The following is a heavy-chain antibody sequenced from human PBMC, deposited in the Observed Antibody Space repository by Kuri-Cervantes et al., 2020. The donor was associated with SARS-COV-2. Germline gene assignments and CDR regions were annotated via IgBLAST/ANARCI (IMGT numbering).Heavy chain of an antibody. Sequence: GESLKISCAASGFPFSSYWMHWVRQAPGKGLGWVTRINSDRSSTSYADSVKGRFTISRDNAKNTLYLQMTSLRAEDTAVYYCVRDGDHWNFDYWGQGALVTVSS. D-gene: IGHD1-1*01. CDR2: INSDRSST. J-gene: IGHJ4*02. V-gene: IGHV3-74*01. CDR3: VRDGDHWNFDY. CDR1: GFPFSSYW.